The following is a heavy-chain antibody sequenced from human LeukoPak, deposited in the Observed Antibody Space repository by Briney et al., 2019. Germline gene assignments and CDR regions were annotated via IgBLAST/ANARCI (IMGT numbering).Heavy chain of an antibody. CDR1: GYTLTELS. V-gene: IGHV1-24*01. D-gene: IGHD5-12*01. CDR2: FDPEDGET. J-gene: IGHJ4*02. Sequence: ASVKVSCKVSGYTLTELSMHWVRQAPGKGLEWMGRFDPEDGETIYAQKLQGRVTMTTDTSTSTAYMELRSLRSDDTAVYYCAAGYGPFDYWGQGTLVTVSS. CDR3: AAGYGPFDY.